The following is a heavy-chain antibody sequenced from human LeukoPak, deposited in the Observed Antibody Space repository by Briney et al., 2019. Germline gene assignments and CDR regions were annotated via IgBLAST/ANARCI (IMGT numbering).Heavy chain of an antibody. Sequence: PSETLSRTCTVSGGSISGSTYYWGWIRQPPGKGLEWIGSIYYSGATYYNPSLKSRVTVSVDTSKNQFSLKLRSVTAADTAVYYCASRTYRVWGQGTLVTVSS. CDR3: ASRTYRV. J-gene: IGHJ4*02. D-gene: IGHD1-26*01. CDR2: IYYSGAT. CDR1: GGSISGSTYY. V-gene: IGHV4-39*01.